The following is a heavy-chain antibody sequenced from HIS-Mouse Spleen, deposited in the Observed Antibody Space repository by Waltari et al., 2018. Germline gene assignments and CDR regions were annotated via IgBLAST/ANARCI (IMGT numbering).Heavy chain of an antibody. J-gene: IGHJ1*01. V-gene: IGHV1-2*02. D-gene: IGHD6-13*01. CDR1: GYTFTGHY. Sequence: QVQLVQSGAEVKKPGASVKVSCKASGYTFTGHYMHWVRQAPGQGLEWMGWIKPNSGGTNYAQKFQGRVTMTRDTSISTAYMELSRLRSDDTAVYYCARIRYSSSWFVGAEYFQHWGQGTLVTVSS. CDR3: ARIRYSSSWFVGAEYFQH. CDR2: IKPNSGGT.